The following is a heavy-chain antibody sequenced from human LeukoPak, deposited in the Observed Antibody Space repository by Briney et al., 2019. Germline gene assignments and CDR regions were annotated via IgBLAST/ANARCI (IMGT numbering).Heavy chain of an antibody. CDR2: ISSGSSTI. J-gene: IGHJ4*02. Sequence: GGSLRLSCAASGFTFSSYEMNWVRQAPGRGLEYLSYISSGSSTISYADSVKGRFTISRDNAKNSVYLQMNSLRVEDTAVYHCAREMTYDSDSSGFVWGQGTLVTVSS. V-gene: IGHV3-48*03. CDR3: AREMTYDSDSSGFV. D-gene: IGHD3-22*01. CDR1: GFTFSSYE.